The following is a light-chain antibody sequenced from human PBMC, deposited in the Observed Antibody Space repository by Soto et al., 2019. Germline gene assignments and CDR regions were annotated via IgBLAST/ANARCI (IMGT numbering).Light chain of an antibody. CDR1: SSDIGSYNL. J-gene: IGLJ3*02. CDR3: CSYAGSMTWV. V-gene: IGLV2-23*01. CDR2: EGN. Sequence: QSVLTQPASVSGSPGQSITISCTGTSSDIGSYNLVSWYQQHPGKAPKVIIYEGNERPSGVSNRFSGSKSGNPASLTISGLQAEDEADYCCCSYAGSMTWVFGGGTKLTVL.